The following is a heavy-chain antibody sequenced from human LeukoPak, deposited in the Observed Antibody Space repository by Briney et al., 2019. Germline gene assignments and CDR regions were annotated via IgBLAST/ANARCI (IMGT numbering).Heavy chain of an antibody. CDR3: AREAVYSIRGVFMTPPYIGS. D-gene: IGHD3-10*01. CDR2: TYYKPKWYD. V-gene: IGHV6-1*01. J-gene: IGHJ4*02. Sequence: SQTLSLTCAISGDSVSRNSAAWNWVRQSASRGLEWLGRTYYKPKWYDDYAVSVKSRITITPDTSTNRFSLRLTSVTSDDTAVYYCAREAVYSIRGVFMTPPYIGSWGQGILVTVAS. CDR1: GDSVSRNSAA.